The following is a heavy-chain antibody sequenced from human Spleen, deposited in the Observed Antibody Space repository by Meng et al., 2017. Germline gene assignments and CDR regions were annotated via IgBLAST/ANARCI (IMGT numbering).Heavy chain of an antibody. D-gene: IGHD3-10*01. CDR1: GGSFSDYY. V-gene: IGHV4-34*01. Sequence: QVQLQQWGAGLLKPSETLSLTCVVSGGSFSDYYWSWTRQPPGKGLEWIGEINHRGNTNYNSFLESRVTISVDTSKNQFSLKLSSVTAADTAVYYCARGVVGDYWYFDLWGRGTLVTVSS. CDR3: ARGVVGDYWYFDL. J-gene: IGHJ2*01. CDR2: INHRGNT.